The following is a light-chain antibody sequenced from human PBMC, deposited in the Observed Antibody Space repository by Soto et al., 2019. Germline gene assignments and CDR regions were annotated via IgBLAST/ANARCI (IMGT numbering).Light chain of an antibody. Sequence: QSALTQPASVSGSPGQSITISCTGTSSDIGSYTFVSWYQQHPGKAPKLLIHEINNRPSGVSIRFSGSKSGNTASLTISGLQAEDEADYYCSSDTTTSTLIFGGGTKVTVL. V-gene: IGLV2-14*01. J-gene: IGLJ2*01. CDR2: EIN. CDR1: SSDIGSYTF. CDR3: SSDTTTSTLI.